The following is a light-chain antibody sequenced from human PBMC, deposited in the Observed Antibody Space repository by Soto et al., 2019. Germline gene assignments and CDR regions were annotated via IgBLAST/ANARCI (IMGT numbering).Light chain of an antibody. V-gene: IGKV1-12*01. J-gene: IGKJ5*01. CDR1: LGIGNW. Sequence: DIPMTQSPSSVSASVGDRVTISCRASLGIGNWLAWYQQKPGQAPKPLIYAASTLQIGVPSRFSGSGSGTDFNLTISSLQAEDFATYYCQQANTFLGAFGQGTRLE. CDR2: AAS. CDR3: QQANTFLGA.